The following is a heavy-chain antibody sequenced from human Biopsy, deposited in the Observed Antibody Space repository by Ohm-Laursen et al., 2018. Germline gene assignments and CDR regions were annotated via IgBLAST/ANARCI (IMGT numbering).Heavy chain of an antibody. Sequence: SLRLSCAASGFIFSSYAMHWVRQAPGKGLQWVAFISYDGSKKDYGDSVKGRFTISRDNSKNTLYLQMNNLRAEDTAVYYCAKIAFDSSGANTMRDYWGQGTLVTVSS. V-gene: IGHV3-30*18. CDR2: ISYDGSKK. D-gene: IGHD3-22*01. CDR3: AKIAFDSSGANTMRDY. CDR1: GFIFSSYA. J-gene: IGHJ4*02.